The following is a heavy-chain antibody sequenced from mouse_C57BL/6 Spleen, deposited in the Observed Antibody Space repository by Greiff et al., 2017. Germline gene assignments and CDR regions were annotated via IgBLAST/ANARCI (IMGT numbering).Heavy chain of an antibody. V-gene: IGHV5-9*01. Sequence: DVKLVESGGGLVKPGGSLKLSCAASGFTFSSYTMSWVRQTPEKRLEWVATISGGGGNTYYPDSVKGRFTISRDNAKNTLYLQMGSLRSEDTALYYCARHGGSSPPFDYWGQGTTLTVSS. D-gene: IGHD1-1*01. J-gene: IGHJ2*01. CDR3: ARHGGSSPPFDY. CDR1: GFTFSSYT. CDR2: ISGGGGNT.